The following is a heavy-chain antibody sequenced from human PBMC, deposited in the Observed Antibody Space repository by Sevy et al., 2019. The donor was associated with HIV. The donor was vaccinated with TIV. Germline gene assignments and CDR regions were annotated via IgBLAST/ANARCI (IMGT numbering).Heavy chain of an antibody. J-gene: IGHJ6*02. CDR2: LYSDGNT. CDR3: ARGLILELSCVGMDV. V-gene: IGHV3-53*01. CDR1: GFTVSSSY. D-gene: IGHD3-3*01. Sequence: GGSLRLSCAASGFTVSSSYMTWVRQAPGKGLQWVSVLYSDGNTFYADSLKGRFTISRDNSKNTVYLLMNSLRAEDTAVYYCARGLILELSCVGMDVWGQGTTVTVSS.